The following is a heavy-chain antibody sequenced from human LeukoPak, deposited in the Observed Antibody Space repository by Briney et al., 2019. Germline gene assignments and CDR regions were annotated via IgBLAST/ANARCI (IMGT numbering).Heavy chain of an antibody. CDR2: FDPEDGET. CDR3: ATEGYSSGWYRGGYYYYVMDV. CDR1: GYTLTELS. J-gene: IGHJ6*02. Sequence: ASVKVSCKVSGYTLTELSMHWVRQAPGKGVEGMGGFDPEDGETIYAQKFQGRVTMTEDTSTDTAYMELSSLRSEDTAVYYCATEGYSSGWYRGGYYYYVMDVWGQGTTVTVSS. V-gene: IGHV1-24*01. D-gene: IGHD6-19*01.